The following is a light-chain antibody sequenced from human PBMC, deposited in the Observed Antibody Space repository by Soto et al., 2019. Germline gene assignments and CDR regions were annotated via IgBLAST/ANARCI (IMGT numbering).Light chain of an antibody. CDR2: LNSDGSH. Sequence: QPVLTQSPSASASLGASVKLTCTLSSGHSSYAIAWHQQQPEKGPRYLMKLNSDGSHSKGDGIPDRFSGSSSGAERYLTISSLQSEDEADYYCQTWGTGIHFGGGTKVTVL. CDR3: QTWGTGIH. V-gene: IGLV4-69*01. J-gene: IGLJ2*01. CDR1: SGHSSYA.